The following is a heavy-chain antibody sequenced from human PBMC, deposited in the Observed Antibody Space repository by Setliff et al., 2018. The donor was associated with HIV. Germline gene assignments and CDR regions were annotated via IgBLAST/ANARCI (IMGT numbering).Heavy chain of an antibody. D-gene: IGHD3-22*01. CDR2: ISAYNGNT. J-gene: IGHJ4*02. CDR3: ARLEDYYDSSGYYYGLGDDY. Sequence: ASVKVSCKASGYTFTGYYMHWVRQAPGQGLEWMGWISAYNGNTNYAQKLQGRVTMTTDTSTSTAYMELRSLRSDDTAVYYCARLEDYYDSSGYYYGLGDDYWGQGTLVTVSS. CDR1: GYTFTGYY. V-gene: IGHV1-18*04.